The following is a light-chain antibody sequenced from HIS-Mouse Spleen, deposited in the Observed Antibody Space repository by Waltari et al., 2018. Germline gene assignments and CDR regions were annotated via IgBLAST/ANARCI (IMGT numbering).Light chain of an antibody. V-gene: IGKV1-9*01. CDR1: PGISSY. CDR2: AAS. CDR3: QQLNSYPPT. Sequence: DIQLTQYPSFLSASVGDRVTIPCRSSPGISSYLAWYQQQPGKAPKLLIYAASTLQSGVPSRFSGSGSGTEFTLTISSLQPEDFATYYCQQLNSYPPTFGQGTKVEIK. J-gene: IGKJ1*01.